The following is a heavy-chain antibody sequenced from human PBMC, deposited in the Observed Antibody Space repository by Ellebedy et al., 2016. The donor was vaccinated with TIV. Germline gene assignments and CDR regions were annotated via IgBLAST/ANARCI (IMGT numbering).Heavy chain of an antibody. D-gene: IGHD3-10*01. J-gene: IGHJ3*01. CDR2: VYYNGDT. CDR3: ARVTYYNSGADTFDV. Sequence: MPSETLSLTCIVSGGSINSNTFYWGWIRQPPGKGLEWIGTVYYNGDTYYNPSLKSRVTLSIDTSKNQFSLNLTSVTAADTAVYYCARVTYYNSGADTFDVWGHGTLVPVSS. V-gene: IGHV4-39*01. CDR1: GGSINSNTFY.